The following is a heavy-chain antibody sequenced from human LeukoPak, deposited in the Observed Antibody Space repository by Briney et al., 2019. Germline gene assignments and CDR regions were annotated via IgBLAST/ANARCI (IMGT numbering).Heavy chain of an antibody. V-gene: IGHV3-20*04. J-gene: IGHJ6*04. Sequence: GGSLRLSCAASGFTFDDYGMSWVRKAAGKGLEWVSGINWNGGSTGYADSVKGRFTISRDNAKNSLYLQMNSLRAEDTAVYYCAELGITMIGGVWGKGTTVTISS. D-gene: IGHD3-10*02. CDR1: GFTFDDYG. CDR3: AELGITMIGGV. CDR2: INWNGGST.